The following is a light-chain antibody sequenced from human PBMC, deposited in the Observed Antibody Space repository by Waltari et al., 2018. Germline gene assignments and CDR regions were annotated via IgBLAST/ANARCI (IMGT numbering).Light chain of an antibody. CDR1: QSVTSN. V-gene: IGKV3-15*01. CDR3: QQYNNWPWT. Sequence: EIVMTQSPATLSLSAGERATLSCRASQSVTSNLAWYQQKLGQAPRLLIYDASTRATGVPARFSGSGSGTEFTLTISSLQSEDFALYYCQQYNNWPWTFGQGTKVEIK. CDR2: DAS. J-gene: IGKJ1*01.